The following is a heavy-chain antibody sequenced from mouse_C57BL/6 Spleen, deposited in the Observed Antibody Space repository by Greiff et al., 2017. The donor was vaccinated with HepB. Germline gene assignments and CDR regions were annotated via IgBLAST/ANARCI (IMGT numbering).Heavy chain of an antibody. V-gene: IGHV5-4*01. CDR3: ARAYYSNYSAWFAY. CDR1: GFTFSSYA. D-gene: IGHD2-5*01. CDR2: ISDGGSYT. J-gene: IGHJ3*01. Sequence: EVHLVESGGGLVKPGGSLKLSCAASGFTFSSYAMSWVRQTPEKRLEWVATISDGGSYTYYPDNVKGRFTISRDNAKNNLYLQMRHLKSEDTAMYYCARAYYSNYSAWFAYWGQGTLVTVSA.